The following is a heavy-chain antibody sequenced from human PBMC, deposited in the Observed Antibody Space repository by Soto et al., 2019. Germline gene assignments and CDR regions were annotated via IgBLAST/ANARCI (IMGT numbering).Heavy chain of an antibody. D-gene: IGHD6-19*01. J-gene: IGHJ4*02. V-gene: IGHV3-48*02. CDR1: EFTFSSYS. CDR3: ARDFPSGWHVDY. CDR2: ISSSSSTI. Sequence: EAQLVESGGGLVQPGGSLRLSCAASEFTFSSYSMNWVRQAPGKGLEWISYISSSSSTIYYADTVRGRFTSSRDNAKNSLYPQINSLRDEDTAVYDCARDFPSGWHVDYWGQGPLVTVSS.